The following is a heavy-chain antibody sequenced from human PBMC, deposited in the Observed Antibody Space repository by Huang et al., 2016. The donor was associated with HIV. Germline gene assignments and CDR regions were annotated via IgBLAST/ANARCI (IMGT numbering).Heavy chain of an antibody. J-gene: IGHJ6*02. CDR2: IKQDGSEK. V-gene: IGHV3-7*01. CDR3: ATKASAMDI. Sequence: RRLSCAGSTATFNAYWMSWVRQRPGQGLEWVDNIKQDGSEKYYMDSVEGRFNISRDNVKKLLFLEMNNLRVADTAVYYCATKASAMDIWGQGTTVIVSS. CDR1: TATFNAYW. D-gene: IGHD1-7*01.